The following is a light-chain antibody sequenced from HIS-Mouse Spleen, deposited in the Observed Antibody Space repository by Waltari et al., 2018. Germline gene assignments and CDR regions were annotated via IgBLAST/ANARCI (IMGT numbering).Light chain of an antibody. J-gene: IGKJ2*01. V-gene: IGKV1-12*01. Sequence: DRXTXTCRARXGISSWLAXXQQKPGKAPKLLIYAASRXXXXVXXXXSGSGSGTDXTLTISSLQPXDFATYXXQXANSFPXXFGQGTKLEIK. CDR1: XGISSW. CDR3: QXANSFPXX. CDR2: AAS.